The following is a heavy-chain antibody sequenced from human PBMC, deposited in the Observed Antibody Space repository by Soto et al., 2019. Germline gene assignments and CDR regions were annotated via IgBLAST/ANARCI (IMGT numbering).Heavy chain of an antibody. CDR3: ARTIGCGGVMGGFAF. J-gene: IGHJ4*02. D-gene: IGHD3-16*01. CDR2: IIPIFDKP. CDR1: GGTFKMYA. Sequence: QVQLVQSVPEVRKPGSAVRVSCKASGGTFKMYAMNWVRQAPGQGLEWLAGIIPIFDKPRYAQKFQGRVTITADESTNTALLEPSSPRSADTAIYYCARTIGCGGVMGGFAFWGQGTLVNVAS. V-gene: IGHV1-69*01.